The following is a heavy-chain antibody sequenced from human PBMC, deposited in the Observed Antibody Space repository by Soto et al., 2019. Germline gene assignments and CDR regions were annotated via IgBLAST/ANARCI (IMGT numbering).Heavy chain of an antibody. CDR2: IYYSGNT. J-gene: IGHJ3*02. CDR1: GGSTTNYY. CDR3: ARDQYYYDTSGYYDAFDI. Sequence: SETLSLTCTVSGGSTTNYYWSWIRQPPGKGLEWIGYIYYSGNTNYNPSLESRVTISIDTSKNQFSLKLSSVTAADTAVYYCARDQYYYDTSGYYDAFDIWGQGTMVT. D-gene: IGHD3-22*01. V-gene: IGHV4-59*01.